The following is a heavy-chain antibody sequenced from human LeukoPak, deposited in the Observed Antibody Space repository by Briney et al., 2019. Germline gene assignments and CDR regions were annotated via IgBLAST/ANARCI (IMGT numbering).Heavy chain of an antibody. Sequence: GSLRLSCAASGFTFSSYAMSWVRQAPGKGLEWVSGISGSGGSTYYADSVKGRFTISGDNSKNTLYLQMNSLRAEDTAVYYCAKASGITAAGTLLDVWGQGTTVTVSS. CDR2: ISGSGGST. CDR3: AKASGITAAGTLLDV. J-gene: IGHJ6*02. V-gene: IGHV3-23*01. CDR1: GFTFSSYA. D-gene: IGHD6-13*01.